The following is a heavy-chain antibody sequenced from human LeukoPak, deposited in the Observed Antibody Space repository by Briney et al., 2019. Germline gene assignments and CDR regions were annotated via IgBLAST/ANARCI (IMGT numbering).Heavy chain of an antibody. V-gene: IGHV4-34*01. CDR2: INHSGIT. J-gene: IGHJ4*02. CDR1: GGSFSGYY. D-gene: IGHD3-3*01. Sequence: SETLSLTCAVYGGSFSGYYWSWIRQPPGKGLEWIGEINHSGITDYNPSLKTRVTISVDTSKNQFFLRLDSVTAADTAVYYCAKDFRDWGQGTVVTVSS. CDR3: AKDFRD.